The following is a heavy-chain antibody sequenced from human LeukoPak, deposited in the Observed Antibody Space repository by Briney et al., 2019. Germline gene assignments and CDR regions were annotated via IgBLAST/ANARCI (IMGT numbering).Heavy chain of an antibody. CDR1: GYTLTSYY. CDR2: INPSGGST. Sequence: ASVKVSCKASGYTLTSYYMHWVRQAPGQGLEWMGIINPSGGSTSYAQKFQGRVTMTRDTSTSTVYMELSSLRSEDTAVYYCARDSYYYDSSGYYYFDYWGQGTLVTVSS. J-gene: IGHJ4*02. D-gene: IGHD3-22*01. CDR3: ARDSYYYDSSGYYYFDY. V-gene: IGHV1-46*01.